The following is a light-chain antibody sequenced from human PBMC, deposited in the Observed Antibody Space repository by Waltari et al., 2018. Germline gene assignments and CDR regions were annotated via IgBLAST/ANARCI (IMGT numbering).Light chain of an antibody. Sequence: DIVMTQSPDSLAVSLGERATINCKSGQSVLYSSNNKNYLAWYQQKPGQPPKLLIYWASTRESGVPDRFSGSGSGTDFTLTISSLQAEDVAVYYCQQYYSTPPAYTFGQGTKLEIK. J-gene: IGKJ2*01. V-gene: IGKV4-1*01. CDR2: WAS. CDR1: QSVLYSSNNKNY. CDR3: QQYYSTPPAYT.